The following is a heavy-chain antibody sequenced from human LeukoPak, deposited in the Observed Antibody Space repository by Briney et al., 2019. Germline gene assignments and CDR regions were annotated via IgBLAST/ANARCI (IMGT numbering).Heavy chain of an antibody. J-gene: IGHJ3*01. Sequence: SETLSLTCAVYGRTFSGYYWSWIRQPPGKGLECIGEINHSGNTNYNPALKRRVTISLNPSKNHSSPKLSPVTAAETAVYYCARHKGAYGSGTVDAFDLWGQGTMVIVST. CDR1: GRTFSGYY. D-gene: IGHD3-10*01. V-gene: IGHV4-34*01. CDR2: INHSGNT. CDR3: ARHKGAYGSGTVDAFDL.